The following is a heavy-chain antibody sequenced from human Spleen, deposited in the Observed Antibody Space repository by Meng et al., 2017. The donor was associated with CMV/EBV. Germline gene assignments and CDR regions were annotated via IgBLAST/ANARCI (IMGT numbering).Heavy chain of an antibody. D-gene: IGHD4-11*01. V-gene: IGHV3-11*01. CDR3: ARDQGNYERSDS. CDR1: GFTFTDYY. J-gene: IGHJ4*02. Sequence: GESLKISCTASGFTFTDYYMTWIRQAPGKGLEWVSTIDGSSRSVSYADSVKGRFTISRDNAKDSLYLQMNSLRAEDTAVYYCARDQGNYERSDSWGQGTLVTVSS. CDR2: IDGSSRSV.